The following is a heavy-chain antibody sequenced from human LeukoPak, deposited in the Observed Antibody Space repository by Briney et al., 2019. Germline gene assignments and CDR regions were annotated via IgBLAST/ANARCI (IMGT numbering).Heavy chain of an antibody. D-gene: IGHD1-26*01. J-gene: IGHJ3*02. Sequence: GESLQISSQGSGSRFTSHWIAWVRQVPGKGLEWMGIIYPADSDTRYSPSFQGQVTISADKSITTAYLQWSSLKASDTAMYYCARPPSVGSPYDGFDIWGQGTMVSVSS. CDR1: GSRFTSHW. CDR3: ARPPSVGSPYDGFDI. V-gene: IGHV5-51*01. CDR2: IYPADSDT.